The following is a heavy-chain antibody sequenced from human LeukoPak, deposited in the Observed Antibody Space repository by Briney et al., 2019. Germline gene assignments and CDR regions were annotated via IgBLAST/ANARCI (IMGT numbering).Heavy chain of an antibody. J-gene: IGHJ4*02. CDR3: ATEKKLEDQLPVPFDY. V-gene: IGHV1-18*01. D-gene: IGHD2-2*01. Sequence: ASVKVSCKASGYTFTSYGISWVRQAPGQGLEWMGWISAYNGNTNYAQKLQGRVTMTEDTSTDTAYMELSSLRSEDTAVYYCATEKKLEDQLPVPFDYWGQGTLVTVSS. CDR2: ISAYNGNT. CDR1: GYTFTSYG.